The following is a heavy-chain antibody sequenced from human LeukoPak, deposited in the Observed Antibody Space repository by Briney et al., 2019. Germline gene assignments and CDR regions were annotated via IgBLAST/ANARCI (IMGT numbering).Heavy chain of an antibody. J-gene: IGHJ4*02. CDR3: ARAAAAAHFDY. CDR2: INPNSGGT. D-gene: IGHD6-13*01. V-gene: IGHV1-2*02. Sequence: GASVKVSCKASGYRFIDFYIHFVRQAPGQGLEWMGWINPNSGGTNYAQKFQGRVTMTRDTSISTVYMDLSSLRFDDTAVYYCARAAAAAHFDYWGQGTLVTVSS. CDR1: GYRFIDFY.